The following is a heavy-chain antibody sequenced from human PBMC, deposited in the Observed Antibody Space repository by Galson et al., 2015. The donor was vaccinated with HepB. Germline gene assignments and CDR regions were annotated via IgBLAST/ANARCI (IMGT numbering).Heavy chain of an antibody. Sequence: SLRLSCAASGFTFSRFTMNGVRHVPGKGLEWVSSISWGGNYIYYADSVKGRFTISRDNAKNSLFLRVSSLRVEDTAVYYCARQVGFTSGSYDYWGQGTLVTVSS. CDR1: GFTFSRFT. V-gene: IGHV3-21*01. CDR2: ISWGGNYI. J-gene: IGHJ4*02. CDR3: ARQVGFTSGSYDY. D-gene: IGHD1-26*01.